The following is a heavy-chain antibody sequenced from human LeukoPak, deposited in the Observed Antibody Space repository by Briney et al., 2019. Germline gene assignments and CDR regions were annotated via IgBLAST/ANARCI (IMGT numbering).Heavy chain of an antibody. V-gene: IGHV4-61*02. CDR3: AREREGPYGYLDY. D-gene: IGHD4-17*01. J-gene: IGHJ4*02. CDR2: FYTSGTT. Sequence: SETLSLTCTVSGGSISSASYYWSWIRQPAGKGLEWIGRFYTSGTTNYNPSLRSRVTISVDTSNNQFSLKLTSVTAADTAVYYCAREREGPYGYLDYWGQGTLFTVSS. CDR1: GGSISSASYY.